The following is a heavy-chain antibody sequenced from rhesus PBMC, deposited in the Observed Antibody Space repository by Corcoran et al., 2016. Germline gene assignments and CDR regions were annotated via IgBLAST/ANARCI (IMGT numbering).Heavy chain of an antibody. V-gene: IGHV5-2*01. CDR1: GYNFARPW. D-gene: IGHD3-16*01. CDR3: AKGKTYYSGDYYQVDDGLDS. CDR2: IDPSHSNA. Sequence: EVQLVQSGAEVKRPGEAPTVSSKTSGYNFARPWTNGGRQRPGKGLGWMGAIDPSHSNATYSPSFQGQVTFSADKSVTTACLQWSSLQASDSAAYFCAKGKTYYSGDYYQVDDGLDSWGQGVVVTVSS. J-gene: IGHJ6*01.